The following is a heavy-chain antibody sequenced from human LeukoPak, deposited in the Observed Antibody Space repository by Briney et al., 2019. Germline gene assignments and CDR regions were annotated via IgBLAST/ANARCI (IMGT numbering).Heavy chain of an antibody. V-gene: IGHV1-69*13. D-gene: IGHD6-13*01. J-gene: IGHJ6*02. CDR1: GGTFSSYA. CDR3: ARGDSTEDYYYYGMGA. Sequence: GASVNVSCKASGGTFSSYAISWVRQAPGQGLEWMGGIIPIFGTANYAQKFQGRVTITADESTSTAYMELSSLRSEDTAVYYCARGDSTEDYYYYGMGAWGQGTTVTVSS. CDR2: IIPIFGTA.